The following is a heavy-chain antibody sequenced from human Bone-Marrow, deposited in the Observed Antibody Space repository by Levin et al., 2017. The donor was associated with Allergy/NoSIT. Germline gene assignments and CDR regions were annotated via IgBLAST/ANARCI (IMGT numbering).Heavy chain of an antibody. Sequence: LSLTCAASGFTFSSYAMHWVRQAPGKGLEWVAVISYDGSNKYYADSVKGRFTISRDNSKNTLYLQMNSLRAEDTAVYYCARSTTVTAFWLYWGQGTLVTVSS. D-gene: IGHD4-17*01. V-gene: IGHV3-30-3*01. CDR3: ARSTTVTAFWLY. CDR2: ISYDGSNK. CDR1: GFTFSSYA. J-gene: IGHJ4*02.